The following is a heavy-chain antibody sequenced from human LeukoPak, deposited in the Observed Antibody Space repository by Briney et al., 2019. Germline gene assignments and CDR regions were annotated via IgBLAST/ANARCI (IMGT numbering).Heavy chain of an antibody. CDR2: INWNGGST. CDR1: GFTFDDYG. Sequence: GGSLRLSCAASGFTFDDYGMSWVRQAPGKGLEWVSGINWNGGSTGYADSVKGQFTISRDNAKNSLYLQMNSLRAEDTAVYYCTTESRPRGLFLSGSGYMFDYWGQGTLVTVSS. CDR3: TTESRPRGLFLSGSGYMFDY. V-gene: IGHV3-20*04. D-gene: IGHD3-3*01. J-gene: IGHJ4*02.